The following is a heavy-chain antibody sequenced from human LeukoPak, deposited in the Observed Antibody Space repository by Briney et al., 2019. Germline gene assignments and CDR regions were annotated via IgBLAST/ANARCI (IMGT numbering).Heavy chain of an antibody. V-gene: IGHV4-39*01. CDR1: GDSISSSSYY. Sequence: SETLSLTCTVSGDSISSSSYYWGWIRQPPGRGLEWIVTIYYSGSTYYNPSLKSRVTISVYTSKNQFSLNLISVAAADTAVYYCARQWVSDYYDNSGYYAIDYWGQGTLVTVSS. D-gene: IGHD3-22*01. J-gene: IGHJ4*02. CDR3: ARQWVSDYYDNSGYYAIDY. CDR2: IYYSGST.